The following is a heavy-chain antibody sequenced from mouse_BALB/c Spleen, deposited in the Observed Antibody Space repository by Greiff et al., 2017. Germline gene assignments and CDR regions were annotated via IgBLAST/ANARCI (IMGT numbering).Heavy chain of an antibody. V-gene: IGHV1-4*01. Sequence: VQLQQSGAELARPGASVKMSCKASGYTFTSYTMHWVKQRPGQGLEWIGYINPSSGYTNYNQKFKDKATLTADKSSSTAYMQLSSLTSEDSAVYYCARGGIYYDYDGEFAYWGQGTLVTVSA. J-gene: IGHJ3*01. CDR2: INPSSGYT. D-gene: IGHD2-4*01. CDR3: ARGGIYYDYDGEFAY. CDR1: GYTFTSYT.